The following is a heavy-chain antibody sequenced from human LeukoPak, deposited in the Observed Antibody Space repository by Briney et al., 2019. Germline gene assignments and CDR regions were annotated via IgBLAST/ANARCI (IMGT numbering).Heavy chain of an antibody. CDR3: AKTGGSESFYPYYFDN. J-gene: IGHJ4*02. CDR1: GFTFNTFG. CDR2: IRYDGSNK. D-gene: IGHD3-10*01. Sequence: GGSLRLSCAASGFTFNTFGMYWVRQAPGKGPEWVAFIRYDGSNKNYADSVKCRFTISRDNSKNTLVLQMNSLRPEDTAIYYCAKTGGSESFYPYYFDNWGQGTLVSVSS. V-gene: IGHV3-30*02.